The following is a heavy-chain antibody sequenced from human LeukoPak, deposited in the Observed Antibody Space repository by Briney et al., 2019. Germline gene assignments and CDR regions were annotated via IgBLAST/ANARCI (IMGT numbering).Heavy chain of an antibody. CDR1: GGSFSGYY. Sequence: SETLSLTCAVYGGSFSGYYWSWIRQPPGKGLEWIGEINHSGSTNYNPPLKSRVTTSVDTSKNQFSLKLSSVTAADTAVYYCARARHYYDSSGYLPRGYYFDYWGQGTLATVSS. V-gene: IGHV4-34*01. D-gene: IGHD3-22*01. J-gene: IGHJ4*02. CDR2: INHSGST. CDR3: ARARHYYDSSGYLPRGYYFDY.